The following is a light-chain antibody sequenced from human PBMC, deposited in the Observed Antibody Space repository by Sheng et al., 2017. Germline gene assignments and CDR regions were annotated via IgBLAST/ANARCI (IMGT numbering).Light chain of an antibody. J-gene: IGKJ4*01. Sequence: EIVMTQSPATLSVSPGERATLSCRASQSVSGKLAWYQQKPGQAPRLLIYGASTRATGIPARFSGSGSGTEFTLTISSLQPEDFGVYYCQQRSNWPPSLTFGGGTKVEIK. V-gene: IGKV3-15*01. CDR2: GAS. CDR3: QQRSNWPPSLT. CDR1: QSVSGK.